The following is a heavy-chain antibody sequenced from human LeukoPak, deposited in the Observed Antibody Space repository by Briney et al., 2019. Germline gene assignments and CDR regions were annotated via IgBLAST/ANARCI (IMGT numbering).Heavy chain of an antibody. Sequence: PGRSLTLSCAASGFTFSSFGMHWVRQAPGKGLEWVAVIWYDASNKYYADSVKGRFTISRDNSKNTLFLQMNSLRDDDTAVYYCVRGVGVSRFNYFDRWGQGTLVIVSS. CDR1: GFTFSSFG. D-gene: IGHD6-13*01. V-gene: IGHV3-33*01. CDR3: VRGVGVSRFNYFDR. J-gene: IGHJ5*02. CDR2: IWYDASNK.